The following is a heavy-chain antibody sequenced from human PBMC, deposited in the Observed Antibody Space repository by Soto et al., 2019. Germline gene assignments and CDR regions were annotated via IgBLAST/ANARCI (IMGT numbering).Heavy chain of an antibody. J-gene: IGHJ4*01. V-gene: IGHV1-18*01. CDR1: GYTFTNYG. CDR3: SRGTSIPASGDY. D-gene: IGHD6-6*01. CDR2: VSAYNGER. Sequence: QVQLVQSGAEVKKPGASVKVSCKASGYTFTNYGINWVRQAPGQGLEWLGWVSAYNGERRYAQRVQARVIMTTDTSTTTAYMELRSLRSDDTAVYYCSRGTSIPASGDYWGQGNLVTVYS.